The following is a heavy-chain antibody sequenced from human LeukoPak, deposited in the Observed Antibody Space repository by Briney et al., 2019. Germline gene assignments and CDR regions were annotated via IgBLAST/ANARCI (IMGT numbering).Heavy chain of an antibody. V-gene: IGHV1-2*02. CDR3: ARGEWELLTTLPYYFDY. Sequence: ASVKVSCKASGYTFTGYYMHWVRQAPGPGLEWMGWINPNSGGTNYAQKFQGRVTMTSDTSISTAYMELSRLRSDDTAVYYCARGEWELLTTLPYYFDYWGQGTLVTVSS. D-gene: IGHD1-26*01. CDR1: GYTFTGYY. J-gene: IGHJ4*02. CDR2: INPNSGGT.